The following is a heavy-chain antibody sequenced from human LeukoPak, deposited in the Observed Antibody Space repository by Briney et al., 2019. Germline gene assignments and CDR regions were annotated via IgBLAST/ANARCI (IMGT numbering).Heavy chain of an antibody. Sequence: PGGSLRLSCAASGFTFSSYSMNWVRQAPGKGLEWVSSISSSGSYIYYADSVKGRFTISRDNAKNSLYLQMNSLRAEDTAVYYCARDRPSITMLVVQFDYWGQGTLVTVSS. V-gene: IGHV3-21*01. CDR2: ISSSGSYI. D-gene: IGHD3-22*01. CDR3: ARDRPSITMLVVQFDY. J-gene: IGHJ4*02. CDR1: GFTFSSYS.